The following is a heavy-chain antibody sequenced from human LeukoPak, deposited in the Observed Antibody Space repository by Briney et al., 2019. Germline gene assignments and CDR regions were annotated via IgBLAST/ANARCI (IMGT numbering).Heavy chain of an antibody. J-gene: IGHJ4*02. Sequence: PGGSLRLSCAASGFTFSSYWMHWVRQAPGKGLVWVSRINTDGSSTSYADSVKGRFTISRDNAKNTLYLQMNSLRAEDTAVYYCARDGGGYSGPLDYWGQGTLVTVSS. CDR3: ARDGGGYSGPLDY. D-gene: IGHD5-12*01. V-gene: IGHV3-74*01. CDR1: GFTFSSYW. CDR2: INTDGSST.